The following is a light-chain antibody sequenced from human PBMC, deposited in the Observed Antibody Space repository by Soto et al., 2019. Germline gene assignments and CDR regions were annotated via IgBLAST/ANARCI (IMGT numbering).Light chain of an antibody. Sequence: EIMLTQSPGTLSLSLGERATLSCRASQSVSSNYLAWYQQKTGQAPRLLIYGTSSRATGIPDRFSGSGSGTDFILTISRLEPEDFAVYYCQQYGNSPRYSFGQGTKLEIK. V-gene: IGKV3-20*01. CDR3: QQYGNSPRYS. CDR2: GTS. CDR1: QSVSSNY. J-gene: IGKJ2*03.